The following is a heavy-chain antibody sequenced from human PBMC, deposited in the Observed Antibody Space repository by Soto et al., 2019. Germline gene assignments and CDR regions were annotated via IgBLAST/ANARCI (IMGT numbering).Heavy chain of an antibody. V-gene: IGHV4-31*01. J-gene: IGHJ6*02. CDR1: GGSISSGGYY. D-gene: IGHD3-16*01. CDR2: TYYSGST. Sequence: QVQLQESGPGLVKPSQTLSLTCTVSGGSISSGGYYWSWIRQHPGKGLEWIGNTYYSGSTYYNPPLTSAXXSXVXKCKNQCSRKLHPVTAADTAVYYCARDGAVPYGMDVWGQGTTVIVSS. CDR3: ARDGAVPYGMDV.